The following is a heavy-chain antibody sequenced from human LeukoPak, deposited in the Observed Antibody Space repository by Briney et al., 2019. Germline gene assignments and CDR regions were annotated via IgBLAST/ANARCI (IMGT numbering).Heavy chain of an antibody. CDR3: ARDGYGSGKGYFDY. Sequence: ASVKVSCKASGYTFTDYYMHWVRQAPGQGLEWMGWINPNSGGTNYAQKFQGRVTMTRDTSISTAYMELGRLRSDDTAVFYCARDGYGSGKGYFDYWGQGTLVTVSS. CDR1: GYTFTDYY. D-gene: IGHD3-10*01. V-gene: IGHV1-2*02. J-gene: IGHJ4*02. CDR2: INPNSGGT.